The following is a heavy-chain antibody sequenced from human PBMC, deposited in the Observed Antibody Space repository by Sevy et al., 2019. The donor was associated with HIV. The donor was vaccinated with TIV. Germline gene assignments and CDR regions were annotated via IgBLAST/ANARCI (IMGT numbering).Heavy chain of an antibody. V-gene: IGHV3-74*01. CDR2: INGDGSST. Sequence: GGSLRLSCAASGFTFSSYWMHWVRQAPGKGLMWVSRINGDGSSTSYADSVKGRFTISRDNTKNTLYLQMNSLRAEGTAVYYCARWRAVAGSPHAFDIWGQGTMVTVSS. J-gene: IGHJ3*02. CDR1: GFTFSSYW. CDR3: ARWRAVAGSPHAFDI. D-gene: IGHD6-19*01.